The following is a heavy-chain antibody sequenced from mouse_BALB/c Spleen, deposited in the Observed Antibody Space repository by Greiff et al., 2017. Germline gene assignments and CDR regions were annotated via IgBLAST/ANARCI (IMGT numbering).Heavy chain of an antibody. CDR1: GYTFTSYN. V-gene: IGHV1-12*01. D-gene: IGHD1-1*01. Sequence: QVQLQQPGAELVKPGASVKMSCKASGYTFTSYNMHWVKQTPGQGLEWIGAIYPGNGDTSYNQKFKGKATLTADKSSSTAYMQLSSLTSEDSAVYYCASFGWDYYGSSWFAYWGQGTLVTVSA. J-gene: IGHJ3*01. CDR3: ASFGWDYYGSSWFAY. CDR2: IYPGNGDT.